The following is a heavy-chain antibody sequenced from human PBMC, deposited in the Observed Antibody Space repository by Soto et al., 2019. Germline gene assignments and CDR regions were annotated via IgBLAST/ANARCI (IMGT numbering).Heavy chain of an antibody. CDR1: GLTLSSYD. Sequence: GGSLRLSCAASGLTLSSYDMHWVRQATGKGLEWVSASGTVGDTYYAGSVKGRFTISRENAKNSLYLQMSSLRAGDTAVYYCARDQGYGGFDYWGPGT. J-gene: IGHJ4*02. V-gene: IGHV3-13*04. D-gene: IGHD4-17*01. CDR3: ARDQGYGGFDY. CDR2: SGTVGDT.